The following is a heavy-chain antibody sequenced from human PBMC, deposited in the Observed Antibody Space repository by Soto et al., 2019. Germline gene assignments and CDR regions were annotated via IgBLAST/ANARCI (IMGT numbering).Heavy chain of an antibody. Sequence: GGSLRLSCTASGFRISDYYMSWIRQAPGKGLEWVSYISSSGFTTYYADSVKGRFTVSRDNAKNSLYLQMNSLRAEDTAVYYCAREGQWDQPRDYWGQGTQVTVSS. CDR2: ISSSGFTT. V-gene: IGHV3-11*01. CDR1: GFRISDYY. D-gene: IGHD1-26*01. CDR3: AREGQWDQPRDY. J-gene: IGHJ4*02.